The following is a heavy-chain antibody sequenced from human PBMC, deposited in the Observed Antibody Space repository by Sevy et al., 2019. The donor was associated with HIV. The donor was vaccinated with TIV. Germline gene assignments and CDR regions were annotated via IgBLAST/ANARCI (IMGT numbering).Heavy chain of an antibody. CDR2: ISGGDDST. D-gene: IGHD3-10*01. V-gene: IGHV3-23*01. CDR3: AKDYYGSGSYYHDAFDI. CDR1: GFIFSDYA. J-gene: IGHJ3*02. Sequence: GGSLRLSCAASGFIFSDYAMSWVRQAPGKGLEWVSSISGGDDSTYYADSVKGRFTVSRDNSKNTLYLQMNSLRAEDTAVYYCAKDYYGSGSYYHDAFDIWGQGTMVTVSS.